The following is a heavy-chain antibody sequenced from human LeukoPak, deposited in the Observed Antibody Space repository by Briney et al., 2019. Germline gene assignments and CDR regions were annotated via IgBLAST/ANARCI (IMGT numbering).Heavy chain of an antibody. J-gene: IGHJ4*02. V-gene: IGHV3-23*01. Sequence: GGSLRLSCAASGFTFSSYAMSWVRQALGKGLEWVAVISGSGGSTYYADSVKGRFTISRDNSKNTLYLQMNSLRAEDTAVYHCAKDPSGNYFDYWGQGTLVTVSS. CDR2: ISGSGGST. CDR1: GFTFSSYA. D-gene: IGHD1-26*01. CDR3: AKDPSGNYFDY.